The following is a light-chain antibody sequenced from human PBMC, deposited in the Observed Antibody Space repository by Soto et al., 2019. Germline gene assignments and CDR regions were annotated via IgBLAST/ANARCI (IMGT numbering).Light chain of an antibody. CDR2: DVT. Sequence: QSALTQPPSASGSPGQSVTISCTVTSSDVGDYEHVSWYQQAPGTAPKLIIFDVTNRPSGVPDRFSGSKSGNTPSLTIFGLQAEDEADYYCSLYTSSSTWVFGGGTKLTVL. V-gene: IGLV2-18*01. CDR1: SSDVGDYEH. J-gene: IGLJ3*02. CDR3: SLYTSSSTWV.